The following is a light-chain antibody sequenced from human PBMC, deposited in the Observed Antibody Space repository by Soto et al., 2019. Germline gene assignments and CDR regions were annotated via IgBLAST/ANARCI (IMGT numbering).Light chain of an antibody. CDR1: QTVRSSS. CDR3: QQRSNWPIT. Sequence: IALTQSPGTLSLSPWERATLSCRASQTVRSSSLAWYQQKPGQAPRLLIYDASNGATGIPARFSGSGSGTDFTLTISSLEPEDFAVYYCQQRSNWPITFGQGTRLEIK. CDR2: DAS. J-gene: IGKJ5*01. V-gene: IGKV3-11*01.